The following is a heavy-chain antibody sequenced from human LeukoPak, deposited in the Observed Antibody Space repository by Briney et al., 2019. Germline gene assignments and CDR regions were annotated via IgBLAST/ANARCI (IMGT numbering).Heavy chain of an antibody. D-gene: IGHD3-22*01. CDR1: GFTFISYG. J-gene: IGHJ4*02. V-gene: IGHV3-30*02. CDR3: AKGGPARIVVVIDY. Sequence: GGSLRLSCAASGFTFISYGMHWVRQAPGKGLEWVALIRYDGSNKYYADSVKGRFTISRDNSKNTLYLQMNSLRAEDTAVYYCAKGGPARIVVVIDYSRQGTLVTVSS. CDR2: IRYDGSNK.